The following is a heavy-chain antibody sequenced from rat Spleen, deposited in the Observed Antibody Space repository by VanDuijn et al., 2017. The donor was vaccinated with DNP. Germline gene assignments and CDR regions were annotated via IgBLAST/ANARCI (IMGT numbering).Heavy chain of an antibody. CDR1: GFIFGDYA. CDR2: ITTGGSNT. Sequence: EVQLVESGGRLVQPGKSLRISCVVSGFIFGDYAMAWVRRSPERGLEWVASITTGGSNTYYRDSVKGRFTISRYNAKNTQYLQMDSLRSEDTATYYCARGAVATYYWYFDFWGPGTMVTVSS. CDR3: ARGAVATYYWYFDF. D-gene: IGHD1-3*01. V-gene: IGHV5S13*01. J-gene: IGHJ1*01.